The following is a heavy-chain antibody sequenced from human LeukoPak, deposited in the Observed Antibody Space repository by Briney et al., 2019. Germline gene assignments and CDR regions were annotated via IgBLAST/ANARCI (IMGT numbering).Heavy chain of an antibody. Sequence: GGSLRLSCAASGFTFSSYTMNWVRQAPGKGLEWVSSISSGSSYIYYADSMKGRFTISRDNAKNSLYLQMNSLSAEDTAVYYCARGLYGSGSYWSYYYYYYMDVWGKGTTVTVS. CDR1: GFTFSSYT. CDR3: ARGLYGSGSYWSYYYYYYMDV. J-gene: IGHJ6*03. V-gene: IGHV3-21*01. CDR2: ISSGSSYI. D-gene: IGHD3-10*01.